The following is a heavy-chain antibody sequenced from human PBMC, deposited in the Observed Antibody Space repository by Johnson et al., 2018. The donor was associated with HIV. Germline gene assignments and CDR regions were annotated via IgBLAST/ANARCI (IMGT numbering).Heavy chain of an antibody. D-gene: IGHD3-10*01. CDR2: ISNDGSNK. J-gene: IGHJ3*01. CDR3: ARSMRGAFDV. CDR1: GFTFSSHA. Sequence: QVQLVESGGGLVKPGRSLRLSCAASGFTFSSHAMHWVRQAPGKGLEWVTFISNDGSNKYYADSVRGRFTISRDNSKNTLYLQMNSLRAEDTAVYYCARSMRGAFDVWGQGTMVTVSS. V-gene: IGHV3-30*04.